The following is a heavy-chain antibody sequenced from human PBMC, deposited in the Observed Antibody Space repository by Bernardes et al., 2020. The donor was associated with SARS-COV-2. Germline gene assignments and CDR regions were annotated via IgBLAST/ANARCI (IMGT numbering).Heavy chain of an antibody. V-gene: IGHV3-11*06. CDR2: ISSSSSYT. CDR1: GFTFSDYY. Sequence: GGSLRLSCAASGFTFSDYYMSWIRQAPGKGLEWVSSISSSSSYTNYADSVKGRFTISRDNAKNSLYLQMNSLRAEDTAVYYCARDPYDYVWGSYRSYYYYYGMDVWGQGTTVTVSS. CDR3: ARDPYDYVWGSYRSYYYYYGMDV. D-gene: IGHD3-16*02. J-gene: IGHJ6*02.